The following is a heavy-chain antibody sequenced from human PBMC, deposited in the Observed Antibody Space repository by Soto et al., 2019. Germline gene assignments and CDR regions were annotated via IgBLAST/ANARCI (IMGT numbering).Heavy chain of an antibody. CDR1: DGSFSGYY. D-gene: IGHD2-15*01. CDR3: AGRYCTGGSCYRP. J-gene: IGHJ4*02. CDR2: INHDGIT. V-gene: IGHV4-34*01. Sequence: QVQLQQWGAGLLKPSETLSLTCAISDGSFSGYYWSWIRQPPGKGLEWIGEINHDGITNYNPSLKSRVTISLDTSKNQFSLKLTSVTAADTAVYYCAGRYCTGGSCYRPWGQGTLVTVSS.